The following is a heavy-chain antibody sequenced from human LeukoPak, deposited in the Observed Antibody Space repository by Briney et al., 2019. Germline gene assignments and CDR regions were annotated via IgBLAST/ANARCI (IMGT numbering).Heavy chain of an antibody. J-gene: IGHJ4*02. CDR2: ISYDGSNK. D-gene: IGHD6-6*01. Sequence: PGRSLRLSCAASGFTFSSYGMHWVRQAPGKGLEWVAVISYDGSNKYYADSVKGRFTISRDNSKNTLYLQMSSLRAEDTAVYYCATGAARPLGAFDYWDQGTLVTVSS. V-gene: IGHV3-30*03. CDR3: ATGAARPLGAFDY. CDR1: GFTFSSYG.